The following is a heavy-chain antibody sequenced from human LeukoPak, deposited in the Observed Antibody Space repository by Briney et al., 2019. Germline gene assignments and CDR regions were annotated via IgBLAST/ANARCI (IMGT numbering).Heavy chain of an antibody. J-gene: IGHJ4*02. CDR2: IYYSGST. Sequence: SETLSLTCTVSGGSISSGDYYWSWIRQPPGKGLEWIGYIYYSGSTYYNPSLKSRVTISVDTSKNQFSLKLSSVTAAGTAVYYCATRINIVATIDYWGQGTLVTVSS. V-gene: IGHV4-30-4*01. CDR1: GGSISSGDYY. D-gene: IGHD5-12*01. CDR3: ATRINIVATIDY.